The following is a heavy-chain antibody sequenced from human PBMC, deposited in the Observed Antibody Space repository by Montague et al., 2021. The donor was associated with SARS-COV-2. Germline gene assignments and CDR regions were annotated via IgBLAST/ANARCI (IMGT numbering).Heavy chain of an antibody. J-gene: IGHJ6*02. Sequence: SETLSLTCAVYGGSFSGYYWSWIRQPPGKGLEWIGEINHSGGTNYNPSLKSRVTISVDTSKNQFSLTLSSVTAADTAVYYCTREGYQVLWSDYYYYGMDVWGQGTTVTVSS. CDR2: INHSGGT. CDR3: TREGYQVLWSDYYYYGMDV. D-gene: IGHD2-2*01. V-gene: IGHV4-34*01. CDR1: GGSFSGYY.